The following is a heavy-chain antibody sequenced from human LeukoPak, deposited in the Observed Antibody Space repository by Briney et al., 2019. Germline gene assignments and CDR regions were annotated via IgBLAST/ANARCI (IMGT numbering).Heavy chain of an antibody. J-gene: IGHJ5*02. Sequence: EASVKVSCKASGYTFTGYYMHWVRQAPGQGLEWMGWINPNSGGTNYAQKFQGRVTMTRDTSISTAYMELRSLRSDDTAVYYCARDPLNYYDSSGSNNWFDPWGQGTLVTVSS. D-gene: IGHD3-22*01. CDR1: GYTFTGYY. CDR3: ARDPLNYYDSSGSNNWFDP. CDR2: INPNSGGT. V-gene: IGHV1-2*02.